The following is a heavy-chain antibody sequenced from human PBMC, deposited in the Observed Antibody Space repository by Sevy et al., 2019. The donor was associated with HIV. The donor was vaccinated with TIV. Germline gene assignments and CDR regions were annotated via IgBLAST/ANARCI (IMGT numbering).Heavy chain of an antibody. CDR1: GFTFSSYA. Sequence: GGSLRLSCAASGFTFSSYAMHWVRLAPGKGLEWVAVISYDGSNKYYADSVKGRFTTSRDNSKNTLYLQMNSLRAEDTAVYYCARGRGRWQNNWFDPWGQGTLVTVSS. D-gene: IGHD6-19*01. J-gene: IGHJ5*02. V-gene: IGHV3-30-3*01. CDR3: ARGRGRWQNNWFDP. CDR2: ISYDGSNK.